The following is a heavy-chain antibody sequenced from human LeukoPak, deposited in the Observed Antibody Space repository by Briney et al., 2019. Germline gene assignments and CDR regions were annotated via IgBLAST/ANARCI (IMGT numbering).Heavy chain of an antibody. CDR2: INAGNGNT. Sequence: ASVKVSCKASGYTFTSYAMDWVRQAPGQRLEWMGWINAGNGNTKYSQKFQGGVTITRDRSASTVYMELSSLRSEDTAVYYCARADRDGMDVWGQGTTVTVSS. V-gene: IGHV1-3*01. CDR1: GYTFTSYA. J-gene: IGHJ6*02. CDR3: ARADRDGMDV.